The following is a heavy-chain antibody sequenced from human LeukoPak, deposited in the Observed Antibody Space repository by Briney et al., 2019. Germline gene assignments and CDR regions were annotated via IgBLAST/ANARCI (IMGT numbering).Heavy chain of an antibody. Sequence: KSSETLSLTCTVSGGSISRYYWSWIRQPPGKGLEWIGSIYYSGSTYYNPSLKSRVTISVDTSKNQFSLKLSSVTAADTAVYYCARRGSYWDFDYWGQGTLVTVSS. D-gene: IGHD1-26*01. CDR2: IYYSGST. CDR3: ARRGSYWDFDY. CDR1: GGSISRYY. J-gene: IGHJ4*02. V-gene: IGHV4-59*05.